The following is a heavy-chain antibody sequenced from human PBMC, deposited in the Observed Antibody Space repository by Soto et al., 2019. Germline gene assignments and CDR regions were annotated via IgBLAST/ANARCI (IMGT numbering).Heavy chain of an antibody. J-gene: IGHJ5*01. CDR2: ISNNGVP. CDR3: AGQLHRKSAIGAQVMSWFDS. V-gene: IGHV4-39*01. Sequence: SHTLLLTCSLSGGPSSNNTYHWASIRQPPGNGKELVATISNNGVPNYNPSLRSRVSIFADAPSARFSLTMDSVTASDTALYFCAGQLHRKSAIGAQVMSWFDSWGHGILVTVSS. CDR1: GGPSSNNTYH. D-gene: IGHD2-21*01.